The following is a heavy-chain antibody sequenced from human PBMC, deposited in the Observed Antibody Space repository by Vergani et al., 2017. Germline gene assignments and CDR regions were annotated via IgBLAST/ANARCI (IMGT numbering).Heavy chain of an antibody. CDR3: ARDPRGYGGDPEDYYYGMDV. CDR2: INPNSGGT. D-gene: IGHD2-21*02. CDR1: GYTFTGYY. J-gene: IGHJ6*02. Sequence: QVQLVQSGAEVKNPGASVKVSCQASGYTFTGYYIHWVRQAPGQGLEWMGWINPNSGGTNYAQKFQGRVTMTRDTSISTAYMDLSRLRSDDTAVYYCARDPRGYGGDPEDYYYGMDVWGQGTTVTVSS. V-gene: IGHV1-2*02.